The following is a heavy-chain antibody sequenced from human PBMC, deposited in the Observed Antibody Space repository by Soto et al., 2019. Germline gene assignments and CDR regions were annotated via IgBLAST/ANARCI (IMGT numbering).Heavy chain of an antibody. J-gene: IGHJ6*02. D-gene: IGHD2-15*01. Sequence: PSETLSLTCTVSDGSISSSKYFWGWFRQPPGKGLEWIANIYYSGTTFYNPSLKSRITISVDTSKNQFSLKLTSVTAADTAIYYCARHVGGGRFYYGMDVWGQGTTVTVSS. CDR2: IYYSGTT. CDR1: DGSISSSKYF. CDR3: ARHVGGGRFYYGMDV. V-gene: IGHV4-39*01.